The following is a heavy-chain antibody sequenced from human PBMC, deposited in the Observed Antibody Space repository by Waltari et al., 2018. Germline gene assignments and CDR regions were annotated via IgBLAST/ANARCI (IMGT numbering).Heavy chain of an antibody. CDR1: GFTFNNYT. Sequence: EVQLVESGGGLVQPGGSLRLFCAASGFTFNNYTMNWVRQGPGKGLEWVSYISSDNTVYYADSVKGRFTISRDNAKNSVYLQMNSLRAEDTAVYFCARRLDYWGQGTLVTVSS. CDR2: ISSDNTV. V-gene: IGHV3-48*04. J-gene: IGHJ4*02. CDR3: ARRLDY. D-gene: IGHD2-21*02.